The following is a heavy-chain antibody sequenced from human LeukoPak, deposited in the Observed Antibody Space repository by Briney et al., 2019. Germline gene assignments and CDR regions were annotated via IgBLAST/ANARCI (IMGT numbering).Heavy chain of an antibody. CDR2: ISWNSGSI. CDR3: ARDYGGSSPFDY. V-gene: IGHV3-9*01. D-gene: IGHD4-23*01. CDR1: GFTFDDYA. J-gene: IGHJ4*02. Sequence: GRSLRLSCAASGFTFDDYAMHWVRQAPGKGLEWVSGISWNSGSIDYADSVKGRFTISRDNAKNSLYLQMNSLRAEDTAVYYCARDYGGSSPFDYWGQGTLVTVSS.